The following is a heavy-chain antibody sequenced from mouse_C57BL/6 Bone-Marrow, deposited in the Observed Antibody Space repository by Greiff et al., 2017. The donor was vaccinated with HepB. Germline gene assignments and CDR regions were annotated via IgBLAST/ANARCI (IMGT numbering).Heavy chain of an antibody. J-gene: IGHJ2*01. Sequence: QVQLQQPGAELVKPGASVKLSCKASGYTFTSYWMHWVKQRPGQGLEWIGMIHPNSGSTNYNEKFKSKATLTVDKSSSTAYMQLSSLTSEDSAVYYCARSSLYSGSSPFDFWGQGTTLTVSS. CDR1: GYTFTSYW. CDR2: IHPNSGST. D-gene: IGHD1-1*01. CDR3: ARSSLYSGSSPFDF. V-gene: IGHV1-64*01.